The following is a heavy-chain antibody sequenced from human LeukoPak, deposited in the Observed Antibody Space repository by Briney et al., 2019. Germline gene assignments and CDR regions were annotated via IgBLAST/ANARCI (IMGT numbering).Heavy chain of an antibody. J-gene: IGHJ4*02. CDR2: MSFDGSNK. D-gene: IGHD3-16*01. CDR1: GFTFSSYT. CDR3: ARDGGSGADY. V-gene: IGHV3-30-3*01. Sequence: GGSLRLSCAASGFTFSSYTLHWVRQAPGKGLEWVAVMSFDGSNKYYAGSVKGRFTISRDNSKNTLYLQMNSLRAEDTAVYYCARDGGSGADYWGQGTLVSVSS.